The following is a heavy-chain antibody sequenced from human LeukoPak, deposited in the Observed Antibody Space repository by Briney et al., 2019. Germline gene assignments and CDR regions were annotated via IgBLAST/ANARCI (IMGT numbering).Heavy chain of an antibody. D-gene: IGHD5-18*01. V-gene: IGHV3-30-3*01. J-gene: IGHJ4*02. CDR2: ISYDGSNK. CDR3: ANIFVGYSYGVFDY. CDR1: GFTFSSYA. Sequence: GRSLRLSCAASGFTFSSYAMHWVRQAPGKGLEWVAVISYDGSNKYYADSVKGRFTISRDNSKNTLYLQMNSLRAEDTAVYYCANIFVGYSYGVFDYWGQGTLVTVSS.